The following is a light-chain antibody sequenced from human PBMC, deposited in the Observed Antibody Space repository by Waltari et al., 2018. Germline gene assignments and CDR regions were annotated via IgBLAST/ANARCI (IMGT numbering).Light chain of an antibody. V-gene: IGLV2-14*01. Sequence: QSALTQPASVSGSPGQSITISCTGTSSDVGGYNYVSWYQQHPGKAPKLMIYEVRNRPPGVSNSSSGSQSGNTASLTISGLQAEDVADYYCSSYTSSSTLYVFGTGTKVTVL. J-gene: IGLJ1*01. CDR2: EVR. CDR1: SSDVGGYNY. CDR3: SSYTSSSTLYV.